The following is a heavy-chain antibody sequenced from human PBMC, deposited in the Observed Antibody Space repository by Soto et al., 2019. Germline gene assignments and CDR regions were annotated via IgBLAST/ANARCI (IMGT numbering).Heavy chain of an antibody. CDR2: INHSGST. Sequence: SETLSLTCAVYGGSFSGYYWSWIRQPPGKGLEWIGEINHSGSTNYNPSLKSRVTISVDTSKNQFSLKLSSVTAADTAVYYCARLEGVPYCSGGSCYGPNPWGQGTLVTV. D-gene: IGHD2-15*01. V-gene: IGHV4-34*01. CDR1: GGSFSGYY. J-gene: IGHJ5*02. CDR3: ARLEGVPYCSGGSCYGPNP.